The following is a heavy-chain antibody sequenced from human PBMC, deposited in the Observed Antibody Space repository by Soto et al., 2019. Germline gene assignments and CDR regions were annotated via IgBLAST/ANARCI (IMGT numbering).Heavy chain of an antibody. J-gene: IGHJ3*02. CDR2: ISAYNGNT. D-gene: IGHD6-19*01. Sequence: ASVKVSCKASGYTFTSCGISWVRQAPGQGLEWMGWISAYNGNTNYAQKLQGRVTMTTDTSTSTAYMELRSLRSDDTAVYYCARWKDSSGWLDAFDIWGQGKMVTVSS. V-gene: IGHV1-18*01. CDR1: GYTFTSCG. CDR3: ARWKDSSGWLDAFDI.